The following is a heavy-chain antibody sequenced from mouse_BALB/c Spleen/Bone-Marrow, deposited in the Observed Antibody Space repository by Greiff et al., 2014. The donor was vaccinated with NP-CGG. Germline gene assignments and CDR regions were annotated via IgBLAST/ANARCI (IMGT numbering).Heavy chain of an antibody. CDR3: ARHAYYDQTEVSFVY. D-gene: IGHD2-4*01. V-gene: IGHV5-9-2*01. Sequence: EVKLQESGGGLVKSGGSLKLSCAASGFSFNSYGMSWVRQTPEKRLEWVATISGGGSYTFYPDSVKGRFTISRDNAKNNLYLQLSSLRSEDTALYCCARHAYYDQTEVSFVYWGQGTLVTVSA. CDR2: ISGGGSYT. CDR1: GFSFNSYG. J-gene: IGHJ3*01.